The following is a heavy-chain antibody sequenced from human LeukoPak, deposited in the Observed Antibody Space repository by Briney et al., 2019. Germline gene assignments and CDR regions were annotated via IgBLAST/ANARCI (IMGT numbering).Heavy chain of an antibody. V-gene: IGHV3-15*01. CDR3: TTRIFH. Sequence: GGSLRLSCAASGFTFSNAWMNWVRQAPGKGLEWVGRLKSKTDGGTTDYAAPVKGRFTISRDDSKNTLYLQMSSLKTEDTALYYCTTRIFHWGQGTLVTVSS. J-gene: IGHJ4*02. D-gene: IGHD2/OR15-2a*01. CDR2: LKSKTDGGTT. CDR1: GFTFSNAW.